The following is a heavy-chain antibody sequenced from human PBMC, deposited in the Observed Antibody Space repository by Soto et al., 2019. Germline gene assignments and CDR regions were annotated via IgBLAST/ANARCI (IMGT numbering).Heavy chain of an antibody. CDR3: ARVTVVPSLYYYDGMDV. Sequence: QVQLVQSGAEVKKPGSSVKVSCKASGGTFSSYAISWVRQAPGQGLEWMGGIIPIFGTANYAQKFQGRVTITADESTSTAYMERSSLRSEDTAVYYCARVTVVPSLYYYDGMDVWGQGTTVTVSS. D-gene: IGHD2-15*01. CDR1: GGTFSSYA. CDR2: IIPIFGTA. J-gene: IGHJ6*02. V-gene: IGHV1-69*12.